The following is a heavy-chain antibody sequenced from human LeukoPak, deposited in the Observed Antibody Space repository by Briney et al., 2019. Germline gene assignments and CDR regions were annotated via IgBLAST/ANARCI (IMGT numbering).Heavy chain of an antibody. V-gene: IGHV3-23*01. CDR3: AKDRYGDYSFEY. CDR1: GFTFSRFA. CDR2: ISGSGSDT. D-gene: IGHD4-17*01. Sequence: GGCLRLSCAASGFTFSRFAVSWVRQAPGKGLEWVSAISGSGSDTYYADSVKGRFTVSRDNSKNTLYLQMNSLRAEDTALYYCAKDRYGDYSFEYWGQGTLVTVSS. J-gene: IGHJ4*02.